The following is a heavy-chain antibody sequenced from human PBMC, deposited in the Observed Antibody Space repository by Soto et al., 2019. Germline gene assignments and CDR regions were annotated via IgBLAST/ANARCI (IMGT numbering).Heavy chain of an antibody. CDR1: GFTFSGSA. CDR3: TRLVIGQQLTPPFDY. Sequence: EVQLVESGGGLVQPGGSLKLSCAASGFTFSGSAMHWVRQASGKGLEWVGRIRSKANSYATAYAASVKGRFTISRDDSKHTTYLQMNRLKTEDTAVYDCTRLVIGQQLTPPFDYWGQGTLVTVSS. V-gene: IGHV3-73*02. CDR2: IRSKANSYAT. J-gene: IGHJ4*02. D-gene: IGHD6-13*01.